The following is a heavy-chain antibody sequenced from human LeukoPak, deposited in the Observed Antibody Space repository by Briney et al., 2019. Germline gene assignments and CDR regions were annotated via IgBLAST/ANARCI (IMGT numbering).Heavy chain of an antibody. D-gene: IGHD3-10*01. CDR3: ARAWGSGSYSTYYFEY. CDR2: IYYSGST. Sequence: SETLSLTCTVSGGSISSYYWSWIRQPPGKGLEWIGYIYYSGSTNYNPSLKSRVTISVDTSKNQFSLKLSSVTAADTAVYYCARAWGSGSYSTYYFEYWGQGTLVTVSS. CDR1: GGSISSYY. V-gene: IGHV4-59*01. J-gene: IGHJ4*02.